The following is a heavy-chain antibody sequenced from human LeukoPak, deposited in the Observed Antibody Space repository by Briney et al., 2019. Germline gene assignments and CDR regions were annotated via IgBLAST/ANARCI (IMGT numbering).Heavy chain of an antibody. Sequence: GGSLRLSCAASGFIFTSYAMNWVRQAPGKGLEWVSFISSSSNYMSYADSVKGRFTISRDNAKNSLYLQMNSLRAEDTAVYYCARPLDSSNNYFDYWGRGTLVTVSA. CDR1: GFIFTSYA. CDR2: ISSSSNYM. V-gene: IGHV3-21*01. D-gene: IGHD6-13*01. J-gene: IGHJ4*02. CDR3: ARPLDSSNNYFDY.